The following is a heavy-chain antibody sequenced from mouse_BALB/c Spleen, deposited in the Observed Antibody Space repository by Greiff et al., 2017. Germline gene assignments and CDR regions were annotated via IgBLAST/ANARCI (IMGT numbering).Heavy chain of an antibody. Sequence: EVKLVESGGGLVQPGGSRKLSCAASGFTFSSFGMHWVRQAPEKGLEWVAYISSGSSTIYYADTVKGRFTISRDNPKNTLFLQMTSLRSEDTAMYYCAIEDYAMDYWGQGTSVTVSS. CDR3: AIEDYAMDY. CDR2: ISSGSSTI. CDR1: GFTFSSFG. V-gene: IGHV5-17*02. J-gene: IGHJ4*01.